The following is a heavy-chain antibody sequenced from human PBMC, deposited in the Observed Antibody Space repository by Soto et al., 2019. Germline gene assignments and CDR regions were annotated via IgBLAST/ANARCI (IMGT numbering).Heavy chain of an antibody. Sequence: VQLVESGGGVVQPGGSLRLSCAASGFTFRNHAMHWVRQAPGKGLECLAVIAYDGSNAFYIDSVKGRFTVSRDNSKNTLYLHMDSLRSEDTGVYYCARGDREDILVVVGARPGEYGIDIWGQGTTVTVSS. D-gene: IGHD2-15*01. CDR2: IAYDGSNA. CDR3: ARGDREDILVVVGARPGEYGIDI. J-gene: IGHJ6*02. CDR1: GFTFRNHA. V-gene: IGHV3-30-3*01.